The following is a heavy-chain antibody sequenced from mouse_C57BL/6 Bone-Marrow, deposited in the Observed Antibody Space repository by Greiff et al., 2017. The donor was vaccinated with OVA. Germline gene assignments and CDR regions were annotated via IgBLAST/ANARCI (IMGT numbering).Heavy chain of an antibody. J-gene: IGHJ4*01. CDR2: IWWDDDK. CDR1: GFSLSTFGMG. CDR3: ARMGADGYYGSMDY. V-gene: IGHV8-8*01. D-gene: IGHD2-3*01. Sequence: QVTLKVSGPGILQPSQTLSLTCSFSGFSLSTFGMGVGWIRQTSGQGLEWLAHIWWDDDKYYNPALKSRLTIAKATSKNQVFLKIANVDTADTATYYWARMGADGYYGSMDYWGQGTSVTVSS.